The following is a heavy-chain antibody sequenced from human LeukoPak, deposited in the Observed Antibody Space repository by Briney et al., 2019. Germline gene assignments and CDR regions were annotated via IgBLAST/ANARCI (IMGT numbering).Heavy chain of an antibody. Sequence: ASVKVSCKGSGYTFTGNNMHWVRHGPGQGLEWMGWINLNSGGTNYAHKFQGRDTMTRDTSISTAYMELSRLRSDDTAVYYCARVSRFRLGIQLWLLDYWGQGTLVTVSS. CDR1: GYTFTGNN. CDR3: ARVSRFRLGIQLWLLDY. J-gene: IGHJ4*02. D-gene: IGHD5-18*01. V-gene: IGHV1-2*02. CDR2: INLNSGGT.